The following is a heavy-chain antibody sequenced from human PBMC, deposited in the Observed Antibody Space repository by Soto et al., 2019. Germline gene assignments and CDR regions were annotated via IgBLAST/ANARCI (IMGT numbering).Heavy chain of an antibody. CDR3: AKAANEGYGSDYTFDY. V-gene: IGHV3-43*01. CDR2: ISWDGGST. Sequence: GGSLRLSCAASGFTFDDYTMHWVRQAPGKGLEWVSLISWDGGSTYYADSVKGRFTISRDNSKNSLYLQMNSLRTEDTALYYCAKAANEGYGSDYTFDYWGQGTLVTVSS. J-gene: IGHJ4*02. D-gene: IGHD3-10*01. CDR1: GFTFDDYT.